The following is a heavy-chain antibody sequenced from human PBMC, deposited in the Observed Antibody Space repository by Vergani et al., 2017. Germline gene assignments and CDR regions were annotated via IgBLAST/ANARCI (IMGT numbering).Heavy chain of an antibody. Sequence: EVQLVESGGGLVQPGGSLRLSCAASGFTFSSYWMSWVRQAPGKGLEWVANIKQDGSEKYYVDSVKGRFTISRDNAKNSLYLQMNSLRAEDTAVYYCAKGMVLLWFGERDGMDVWGQGTTVTVSS. V-gene: IGHV3-7*01. CDR2: IKQDGSEK. CDR1: GFTFSSYW. J-gene: IGHJ6*02. D-gene: IGHD3-10*01. CDR3: AKGMVLLWFGERDGMDV.